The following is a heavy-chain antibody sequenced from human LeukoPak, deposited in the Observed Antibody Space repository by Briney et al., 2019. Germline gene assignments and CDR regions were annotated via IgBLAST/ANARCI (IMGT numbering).Heavy chain of an antibody. CDR2: IYTSGTT. J-gene: IGHJ6*03. CDR3: ARGSGGETARNYYYYMDF. D-gene: IGHD6-6*01. V-gene: IGHV4-61*02. Sequence: SETLSLTCTVSGGSVRRGNYYWTWIRQPAGSGLEWIGRIYTSGTTDYNPSLRTRVTISVDASRNQFSLNLSSVTAADTAVYYCARGSGGETARNYYYYMDFWGEGTTVTVSS. CDR1: GGSVRRGNYY.